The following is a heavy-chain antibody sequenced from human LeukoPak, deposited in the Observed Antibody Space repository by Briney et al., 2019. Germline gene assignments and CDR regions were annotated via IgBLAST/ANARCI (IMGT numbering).Heavy chain of an antibody. D-gene: IGHD3-3*01. CDR1: GFTFSNYW. CDR3: AKARDSGITIFGVAIDY. Sequence: GGSLRLSCAASGFTFSNYWLHWVRQAPGKGLVWVSRIDANAKTTSYADSVKGRFTISTDNAKKTLYLQMNSLRVEDTAVYYCAKARDSGITIFGVAIDYWGQGTLVTVSS. J-gene: IGHJ4*02. CDR2: IDANAKTT. V-gene: IGHV3-74*01.